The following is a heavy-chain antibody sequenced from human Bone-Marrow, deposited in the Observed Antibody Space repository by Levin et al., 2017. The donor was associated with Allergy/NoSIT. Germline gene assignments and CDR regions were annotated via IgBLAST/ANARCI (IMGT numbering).Heavy chain of an antibody. J-gene: IGHJ4*02. Sequence: SQTLSLPCTVSGGSISSSNYYWGWIRQPPGKGLDWIGSVYYSGSAYYSPSLKSRVSIAVDTSRNRFSLRLNSVTAADSAVYYCARHSTYYYGRSTYYTDYWGQGTLVTVSS. V-gene: IGHV4-39*01. CDR1: GGSISSSNYY. CDR2: VYYSGSA. D-gene: IGHD3-10*01. CDR3: ARHSTYYYGRSTYYTDY.